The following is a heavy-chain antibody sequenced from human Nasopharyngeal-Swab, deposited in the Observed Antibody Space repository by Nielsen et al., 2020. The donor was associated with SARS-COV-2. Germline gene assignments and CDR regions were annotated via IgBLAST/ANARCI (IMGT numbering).Heavy chain of an antibody. Sequence: SETLSLTCAVYGGSFSGYYWSWIRQPPGKGLEWIGEINHSESTNYNPSLKSRVTISVDTSKNQFSLKLSSVTAADTAVYYCARGRKIVAARWYFDLWGRGTLVTVSS. CDR3: ARGRKIVAARWYFDL. CDR2: INHSEST. D-gene: IGHD5-12*01. CDR1: GGSFSGYY. V-gene: IGHV4-34*01. J-gene: IGHJ2*01.